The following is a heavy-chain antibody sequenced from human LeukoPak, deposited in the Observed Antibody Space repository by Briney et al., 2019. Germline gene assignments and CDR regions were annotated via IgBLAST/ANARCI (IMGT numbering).Heavy chain of an antibody. V-gene: IGHV3-74*01. D-gene: IGHD5-18*01. Sequence: GGSPRLSCAASGFTFSSFWMHWVRQAPGKGLVWVSRIKSDGTYTSYADSVKGRFAISRDNAKNTLYLQMNSLRAEDTAVYYCATVNEDTAIPWGQGTLVTVSS. CDR1: GFTFSSFW. CDR3: ATVNEDTAIP. J-gene: IGHJ5*02. CDR2: IKSDGTYT.